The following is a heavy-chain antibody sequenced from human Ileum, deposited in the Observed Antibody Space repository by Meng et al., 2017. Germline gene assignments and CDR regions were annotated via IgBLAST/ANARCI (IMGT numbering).Heavy chain of an antibody. J-gene: IGHJ3*02. CDR1: GFSLSNAW. Sequence: EVQLVDSGGGLVKPGGSLRLFCAASGFSLSNAWMSCVRQAEGKGLEWIGHIKSKTHGGTRDYAAPMKDRFTISRDDSKTTLYLQMNRLKTEDTAVYYCTDGRAIWGQGTMVTVSS. CDR3: TDGRAI. D-gene: IGHD4-17*01. CDR2: IKSKTHGGTR. V-gene: IGHV3-15*01.